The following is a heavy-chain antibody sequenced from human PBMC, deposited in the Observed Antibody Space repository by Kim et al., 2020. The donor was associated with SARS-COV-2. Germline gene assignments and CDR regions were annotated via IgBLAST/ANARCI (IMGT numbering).Heavy chain of an antibody. Sequence: GESLKISCQASGSKVSTYWIGWVRQLPGKGLELMGVIHPRDSDVRYSQSFQGLVTISTDGSGAYLHLSALKASDTAFYYCATGPGVITNYYFEIWGQGTLVPVSS. D-gene: IGHD3-16*02. J-gene: IGHJ4*02. V-gene: IGHV5-51*01. CDR3: ATGPGVITNYYFEI. CDR1: GSKVSTYW. CDR2: IHPRDSDV.